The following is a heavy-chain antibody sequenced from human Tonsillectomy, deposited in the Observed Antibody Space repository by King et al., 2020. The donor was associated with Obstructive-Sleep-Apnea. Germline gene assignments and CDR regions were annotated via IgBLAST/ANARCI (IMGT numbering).Heavy chain of an antibody. CDR3: AKGRRYYYGSGSYSPQRFAFDI. D-gene: IGHD3-10*01. CDR1: GFTFSSYG. J-gene: IGHJ3*02. V-gene: IGHV3-30*18. CDR2: ISYDGSNK. Sequence: QLVQSGGGVVQPWRSLRLSCAASGFTFSSYGMHWVRQAPGKGLDWVAVISYDGSNKYYSDFVKCRFTISRDNSKKTMYLQMNSLRAEDTAVYYCAKGRRYYYGSGSYSPQRFAFDIWGQGTMVTVSS.